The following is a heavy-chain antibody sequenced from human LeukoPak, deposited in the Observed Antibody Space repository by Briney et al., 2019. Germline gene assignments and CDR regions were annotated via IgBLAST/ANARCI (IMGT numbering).Heavy chain of an antibody. D-gene: IGHD2-2*01. CDR1: GASFSEYF. Sequence: SPTLSLTCAVSGASFSEYFWSWIRQPPGKGLEWIAEINHNGGPNYNPSLMSRSTIAVETSKTQISCKLTSLTATDTPINSVASRYCSTTICLLDAFDVWGQGTLVSVSS. CDR3: ASRYCSTTICLLDAFDV. J-gene: IGHJ3*01. V-gene: IGHV4-34*01. CDR2: INHNGGP.